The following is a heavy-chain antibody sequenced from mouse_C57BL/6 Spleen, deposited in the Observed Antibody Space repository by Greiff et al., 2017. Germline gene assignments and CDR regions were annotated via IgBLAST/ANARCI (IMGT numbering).Heavy chain of an antibody. CDR1: GYAFSSSW. CDR3: ASQLGGLDY. D-gene: IGHD4-1*02. J-gene: IGHJ2*01. CDR2: IYPGDGDT. V-gene: IGHV1-82*01. Sequence: VQLQQSGPELVKPGASVKISCKASGYAFSSSWMNWVKQRPGKGLEWIGRIYPGDGDTNYNGKFKGKATLTADKSSSTAYMQLSSLTSEDSAVYFCASQLGGLDYWGQGTTLTVSS.